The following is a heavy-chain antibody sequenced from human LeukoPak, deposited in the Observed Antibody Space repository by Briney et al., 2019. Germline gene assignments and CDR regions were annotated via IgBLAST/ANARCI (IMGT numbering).Heavy chain of an antibody. Sequence: GGSLRLSCAASGFSFSAYWMTWVRQAPGTGLEWMANINPAGSETYYVDPVKGRFSISRDNAKNLVYLQMNSLRAEDTAVYHCARFGYVAAVDVWGQGTLVTVSS. J-gene: IGHJ4*02. D-gene: IGHD2-15*01. CDR3: ARFGYVAAVDV. CDR1: GFSFSAYW. CDR2: INPAGSET. V-gene: IGHV3-7*01.